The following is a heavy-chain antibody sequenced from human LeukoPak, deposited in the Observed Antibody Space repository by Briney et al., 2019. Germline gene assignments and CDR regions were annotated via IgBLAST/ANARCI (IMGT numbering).Heavy chain of an antibody. Sequence: PSETLSLTCAVYGGSLSGYYWSWIRQPPGKGLEWIGEINHSGSTNYNPSLKSRVTISVDTSKNQFSLKLSSVTAADTAVYYCAREFVVDCSSTSCYGMDYYYYMDVWGKGTTVTVSS. CDR3: AREFVVDCSSTSCYGMDYYYYMDV. CDR1: GGSLSGYY. J-gene: IGHJ6*03. CDR2: INHSGST. V-gene: IGHV4-34*01. D-gene: IGHD2-2*01.